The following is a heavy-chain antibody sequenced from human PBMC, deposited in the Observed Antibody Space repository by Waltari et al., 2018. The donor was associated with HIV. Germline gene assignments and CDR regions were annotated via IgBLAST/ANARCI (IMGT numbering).Heavy chain of an antibody. D-gene: IGHD2-21*01. Sequence: QLQLQESGPGLVKPSETLSLTCTVSGGSIRSRSYYWGWIRQPPGKGLEWIGSIYYSGSTYYNPSLKSRVTISVDTSKNQFSLKLSSVTAADTAVYYCARIVDYFDYWGQGTLVTVSS. CDR3: ARIVDYFDY. V-gene: IGHV4-39*01. CDR2: IYYSGST. J-gene: IGHJ4*02. CDR1: GGSIRSRSYY.